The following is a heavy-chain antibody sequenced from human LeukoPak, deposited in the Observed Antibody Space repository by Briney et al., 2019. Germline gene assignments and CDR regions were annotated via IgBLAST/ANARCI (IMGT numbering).Heavy chain of an antibody. CDR1: GGSISSTSYY. J-gene: IGHJ4*02. V-gene: IGHV4-61*01. Sequence: SETLSLTCTVSGGSISSTSYYWSWIRQPPGKGLEWIGYIYYSGSTNYNPSLKSRVTISVDTSKNQFSLKLSSVTAADTAVYYCARVTGYMIEDYFDYWGQGTLVTVSS. D-gene: IGHD3-9*01. CDR3: ARVTGYMIEDYFDY. CDR2: IYYSGST.